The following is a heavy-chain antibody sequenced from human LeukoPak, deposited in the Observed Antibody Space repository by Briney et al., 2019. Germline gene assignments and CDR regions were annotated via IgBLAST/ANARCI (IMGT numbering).Heavy chain of an antibody. Sequence: PGGSLRLSCAASGFTFSSYGMHWVRQAPGKGLEWVSSISSSSSYIYYADSVKGRFTISRDNAKNSLYLQMNSLRAEDTAVYYCARDHIVATTSWYFDLWGRGTLVTVSS. V-gene: IGHV3-21*01. CDR1: GFTFSSYG. CDR2: ISSSSSYI. CDR3: ARDHIVATTSWYFDL. D-gene: IGHD5-12*01. J-gene: IGHJ2*01.